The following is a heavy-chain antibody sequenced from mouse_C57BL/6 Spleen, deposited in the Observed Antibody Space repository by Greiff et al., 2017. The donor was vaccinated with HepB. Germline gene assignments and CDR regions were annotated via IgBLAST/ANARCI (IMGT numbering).Heavy chain of an antibody. CDR1: GFTFSDYY. CDR2: INYDGSST. D-gene: IGHD1-2*01. J-gene: IGHJ2*01. Sequence: EVQLQESEGGLVQPGSSMKLSCTASGFTFSDYYMAWVRQVPEKGLEWVANINYDGSSTYYLDSLKSRFIISRDNAKNILYLQMSSLKSEDTSTYYCARDGNTALDYWGQGTTLTVSS. V-gene: IGHV5-16*01. CDR3: ARDGNTALDY.